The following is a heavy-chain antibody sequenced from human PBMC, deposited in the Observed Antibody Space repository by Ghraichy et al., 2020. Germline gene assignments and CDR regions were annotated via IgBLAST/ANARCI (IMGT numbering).Heavy chain of an antibody. V-gene: IGHV3-74*01. Sequence: GGSLRLSCAASGLAFGTHWMHWIRQVPGKGLVWVSLITSDERHTNYADFVQGRFTISRDSAKNTLFLQLNSLREEDTAIYYCASDVAWGQGTLVTVSS. CDR3: ASDVA. CDR1: GLAFGTHW. J-gene: IGHJ4*02. D-gene: IGHD5-24*01. CDR2: ITSDERHT.